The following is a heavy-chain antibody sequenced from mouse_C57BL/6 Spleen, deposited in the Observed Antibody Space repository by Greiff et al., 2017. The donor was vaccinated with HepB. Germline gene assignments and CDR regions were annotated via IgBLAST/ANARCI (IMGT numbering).Heavy chain of an antibody. CDR1: GYTFTSYW. J-gene: IGHJ2*01. D-gene: IGHD1-1*01. Sequence: QVQLQQPGAELVRPGSSVKLSCKASGYTFTSYWMHWVKQRPIQGLEWIGNIDPSDSETHYNQKFKDKATLTVDKSSSTAYMQLSSLTSEDSAVYYCARGDLLYSTTVVASFDYWGQGTTLTVSS. CDR2: IDPSDSET. V-gene: IGHV1-52*01. CDR3: ARGDLLYSTTVVASFDY.